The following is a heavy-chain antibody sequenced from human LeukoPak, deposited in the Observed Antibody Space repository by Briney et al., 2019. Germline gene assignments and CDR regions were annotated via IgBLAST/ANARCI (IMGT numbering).Heavy chain of an antibody. CDR3: AREPMVRDFNWFDP. Sequence: ASVKVSCKASGYTFTGYYIHWVRQAPGQGLEWMGPINPNSGGTNYAQKFQGRVTMTRDTSISTAYMELNRLTSDDTAVYYCAREPMVRDFNWFDPWGQGTLVTVSS. J-gene: IGHJ5*02. CDR1: GYTFTGYY. CDR2: INPNSGGT. V-gene: IGHV1-2*06. D-gene: IGHD3-10*01.